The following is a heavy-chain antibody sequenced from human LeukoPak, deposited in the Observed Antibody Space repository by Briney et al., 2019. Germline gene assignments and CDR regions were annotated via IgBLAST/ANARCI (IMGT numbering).Heavy chain of an antibody. J-gene: IGHJ4*02. CDR1: GFTFSSYW. CDR2: IKQEGSEK. Sequence: GGSLRLSCVASGFTFSSYWVSWVRQAPGEGRECVPNIKQEGSEKYYVDSVKGRFTISRDNAKNSLYLQMNSLRAEDTAVYYCARDCYRWYYGSGSPVDYWGRGTLVTVSS. CDR3: ARDCYRWYYGSGSPVDY. V-gene: IGHV3-7*01. D-gene: IGHD3-10*01.